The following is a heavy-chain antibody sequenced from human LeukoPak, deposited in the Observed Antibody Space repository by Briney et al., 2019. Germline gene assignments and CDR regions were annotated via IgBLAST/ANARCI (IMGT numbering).Heavy chain of an antibody. V-gene: IGHV4-34*01. CDR2: INHSGST. J-gene: IGHJ5*02. Sequence: ETLSLTCAVYGGSFSGYYWSWIRQPPGKGLEWIGEINHSGSTNYNPSLKSRVTISVDTSKNQFSLKLSSVTAADTAVYYCARGLRASFDPWGQGTLVTVSS. CDR3: ARGLRASFDP. CDR1: GGSFSGYY.